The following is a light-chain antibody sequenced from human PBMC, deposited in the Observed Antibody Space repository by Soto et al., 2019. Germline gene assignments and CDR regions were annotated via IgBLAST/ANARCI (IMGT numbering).Light chain of an antibody. CDR2: DVS. J-gene: IGKJ5*01. Sequence: IVMPQSPAALSVSPGERSTLSCRAGQGVTTNFAWYPPKSGQSPRLLIYDVSIRATGVPARFSGTGSETDVTLTISGLQSEESAVDFGQQYNNWPFSFGQGTRLEIK. CDR3: QQYNNWPFS. V-gene: IGKV3-15*01. CDR1: QGVTTN.